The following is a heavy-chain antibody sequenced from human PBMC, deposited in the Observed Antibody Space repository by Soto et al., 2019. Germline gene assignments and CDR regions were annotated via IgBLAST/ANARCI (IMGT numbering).Heavy chain of an antibody. CDR3: ARISARRNDFDV. CDR2: ITPYNGNT. Sequence: QVQLVQSGAEVKNPGASVKVSCQASNYLFGAFGISWVRQAPGQGLEWMGWITPYNGNTHYAEKFQDRVTMTADKSKNTAYMEVRRLTSDDTAVYFCARISARRNDFDVWGQGTVVTVSS. J-gene: IGHJ3*01. V-gene: IGHV1-18*01. CDR1: NYLFGAFG.